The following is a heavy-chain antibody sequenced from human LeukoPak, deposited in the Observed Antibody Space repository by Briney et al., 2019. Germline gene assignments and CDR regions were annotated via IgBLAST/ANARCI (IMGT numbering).Heavy chain of an antibody. CDR2: INHSGST. V-gene: IGHV4-34*01. CDR1: GGSVSGYY. CDR3: ARYSGIAVAFDY. Sequence: SETQSLTCAVYGGSVSGYYWSWIRQPPGKGLEWIGEINHSGSTNYNPSLKSRVTISVDTSKNQFSLKLSSVTAADTAVYYCARYSGIAVAFDYWGQGTLVTVSS. D-gene: IGHD6-19*01. J-gene: IGHJ4*02.